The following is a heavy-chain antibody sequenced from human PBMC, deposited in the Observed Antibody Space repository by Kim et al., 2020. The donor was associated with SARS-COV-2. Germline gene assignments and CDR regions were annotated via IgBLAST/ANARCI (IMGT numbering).Heavy chain of an antibody. CDR3: ARDPTYYYDSSGYYRLYYYGMDV. J-gene: IGHJ6*02. Sequence: GGSLRLSCAASGFTFSSYGMHWVRQAPGKGLEWVAVISYDGSNKYYADSVKGRFTISRDNSKNTLYLQMNSLRAEDTAVYYCARDPTYYYDSSGYYRLYYYGMDVWGQGTTVTVSS. V-gene: IGHV3-33*05. CDR2: ISYDGSNK. CDR1: GFTFSSYG. D-gene: IGHD3-22*01.